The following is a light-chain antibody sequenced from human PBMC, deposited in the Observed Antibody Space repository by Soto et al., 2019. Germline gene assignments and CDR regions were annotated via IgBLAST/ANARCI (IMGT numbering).Light chain of an antibody. CDR3: CSYAGSSTYV. J-gene: IGLJ1*01. Sequence: VLTQPASVSGSPGQSITISCTGTSSDVGNYNLASWYQQHPGKAPKLMIYEGSKRPSGVSNRFSGSKSGNTASLTISILQAEDEADYYCCSYAGSSTYVFGTGTKVTVL. CDR2: EGS. CDR1: SSDVGNYNL. V-gene: IGLV2-23*01.